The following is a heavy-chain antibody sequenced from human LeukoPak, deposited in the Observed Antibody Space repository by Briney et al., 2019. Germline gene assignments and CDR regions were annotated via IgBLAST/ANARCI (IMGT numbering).Heavy chain of an antibody. Sequence: SVKVSCKASGGTFISYAISWVRQAPGQGREWMGGIIPIFGTANYAQKFQGRVTITADESTSTAYMELSSLRSEDTAVYYCASAVSGIAVAGTGLEAFDIWGQGTMVTVSS. D-gene: IGHD6-19*01. J-gene: IGHJ3*02. CDR3: ASAVSGIAVAGTGLEAFDI. CDR1: GGTFISYA. V-gene: IGHV1-69*13. CDR2: IIPIFGTA.